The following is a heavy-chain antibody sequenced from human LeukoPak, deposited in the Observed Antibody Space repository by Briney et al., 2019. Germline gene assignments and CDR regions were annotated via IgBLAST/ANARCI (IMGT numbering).Heavy chain of an antibody. D-gene: IGHD6-19*01. J-gene: IGHJ4*01. CDR1: GFSVSNKY. CDR3: AGGQMFTSGGFDD. Sequence: GGSLRLSCAASGFSVSNKYMSWVRQAPGKGLEWVSVIYTGGDTYYADSVRGRFTISRDNSKNTVNLQMNSLRAEDTALYYCAGGQMFTSGGFDDWGHGTLVTVSS. CDR2: IYTGGDT. V-gene: IGHV3-53*01.